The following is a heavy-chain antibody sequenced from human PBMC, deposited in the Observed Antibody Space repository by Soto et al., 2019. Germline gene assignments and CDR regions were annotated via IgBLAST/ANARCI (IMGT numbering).Heavy chain of an antibody. CDR1: GFTFSSYA. Sequence: VQLLESGGGLVQPGGSLRLSCAASGFTFSSYAMSWVRQAPGKGLEWIGYIYYSGSTYYNPSLKSRVTISVDTFKNQFSLKLSSVTAADTAVYYCAREVVPNWFDPWGQGTLVTVSS. CDR3: AREVVPNWFDP. D-gene: IGHD2-2*01. V-gene: IGHV4-31*02. CDR2: IYYSGST. J-gene: IGHJ5*02.